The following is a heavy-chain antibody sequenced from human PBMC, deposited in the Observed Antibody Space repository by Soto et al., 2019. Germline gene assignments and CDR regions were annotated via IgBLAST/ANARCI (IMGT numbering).Heavy chain of an antibody. V-gene: IGHV1-69*01. CDR2: NIPIFGTA. CDR1: GGTFSSSA. J-gene: IGHJ5*02. Sequence: QVQLVQSGAEVKKPGSSVKVSCKASGGTFSSSAISWVRQAPGQGLEWMGGNIPIFGTADYAQKFQGRGTITADESTTTAYMELSSLRPADTAVYYCSNGHYSSRSRGWFDPWGQGTLVIVSS. CDR3: SNGHYSSRSRGWFDP. D-gene: IGHD6-13*01.